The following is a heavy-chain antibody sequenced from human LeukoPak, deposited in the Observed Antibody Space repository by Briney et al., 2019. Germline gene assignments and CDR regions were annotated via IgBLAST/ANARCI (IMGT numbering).Heavy chain of an antibody. D-gene: IGHD3-22*01. CDR1: GFTFNNYW. J-gene: IGHJ3*01. Sequence: PGGSLRLSCAASGFTFNNYWMTWVRQAPGKGLEWVANIKQDGSVRRYVDSVMGRFTVSRDNAKNSVYLQMNSLRAEDTAQYYCARDRSYYKTSAWYDAFDVWGQGTMVTVSS. CDR3: ARDRSYYKTSAWYDAFDV. V-gene: IGHV3-7*01. CDR2: IKQDGSVR.